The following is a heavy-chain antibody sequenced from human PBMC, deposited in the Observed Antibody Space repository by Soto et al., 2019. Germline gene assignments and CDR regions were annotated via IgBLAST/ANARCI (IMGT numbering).Heavy chain of an antibody. Sequence: ASVKISCKASGYTFTSYAMHWVRRAPGQRLEWMRWINAGNGNTKYSQKFQGRVTITRDTSASTAYMELSSLRSEDTAVYYCARAGYSYGLSYYYYGMDVWGQGTTVTVSS. CDR3: ARAGYSYGLSYYYYGMDV. J-gene: IGHJ6*02. CDR2: INAGNGNT. CDR1: GYTFTSYA. V-gene: IGHV1-3*01. D-gene: IGHD5-18*01.